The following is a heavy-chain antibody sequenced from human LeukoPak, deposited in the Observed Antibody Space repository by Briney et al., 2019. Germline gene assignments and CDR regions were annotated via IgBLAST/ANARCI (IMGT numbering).Heavy chain of an antibody. CDR2: VYYSGST. Sequence: SETLSLTCAVYGGSFSTYYWSWIRQPPGKGLHWIGYVYYSGSTNYNPSLKSRVTISADTSKNQFSLRLSSVTAADTAVYYCARGLNNRKSGRRFDVFEIWGQGTMVTVSS. CDR3: ARGLNNRKSGRRFDVFEI. J-gene: IGHJ3*02. D-gene: IGHD1-14*01. V-gene: IGHV4-59*01. CDR1: GGSFSTYY.